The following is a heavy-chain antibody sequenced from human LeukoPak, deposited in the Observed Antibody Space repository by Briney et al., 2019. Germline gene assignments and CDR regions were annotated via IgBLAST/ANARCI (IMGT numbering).Heavy chain of an antibody. CDR1: GFTFSSYG. J-gene: IGHJ4*02. CDR3: ARSPNYKGYFDY. V-gene: IGHV3-48*04. CDR2: ISSFSSTI. Sequence: PGGSLRLSCAASGFTFSSYGMSWVRQAPGKGLEWVSYISSFSSTIYYADSVMGRFTISRDNAKNSLYLQMNSLRAEDTAVYYCARSPNYKGYFDYWGQGTLVTVSS. D-gene: IGHD3-10*01.